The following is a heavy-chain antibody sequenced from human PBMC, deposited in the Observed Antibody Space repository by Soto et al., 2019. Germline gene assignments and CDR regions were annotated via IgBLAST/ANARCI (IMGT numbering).Heavy chain of an antibody. D-gene: IGHD5-12*01. CDR1: GFIFTNYA. CDR2: IGGRGNSA. Sequence: GGSLRLSCAASGFIFTNYAMNWVRQAPGKGLEWVSVIGGRGNSAYYADSVQGRFTISRDNSKNTLSLQMSSLTADDTAIYYCVREGRGSFDFWGRGTMVTVSS. J-gene: IGHJ3*01. CDR3: VREGRGSFDF. V-gene: IGHV3-23*01.